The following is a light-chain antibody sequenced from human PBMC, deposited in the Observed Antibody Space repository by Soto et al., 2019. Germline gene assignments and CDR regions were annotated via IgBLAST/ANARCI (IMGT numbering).Light chain of an antibody. J-gene: IGLJ2*01. Sequence: QSALTQPASVSGSPGQSITISCTGTSSDVGSYNLVSWYQQHPGKATKLMIYEVSKRPSGVSNRFSGSKSGNTASLTISGLQAEDEADYYCCSYAGGSTVFGGRTKLTVL. CDR2: EVS. V-gene: IGLV2-23*02. CDR3: CSYAGGSTV. CDR1: SSDVGSYNL.